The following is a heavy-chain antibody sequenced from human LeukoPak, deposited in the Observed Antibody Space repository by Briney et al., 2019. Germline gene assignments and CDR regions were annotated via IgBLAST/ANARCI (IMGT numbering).Heavy chain of an antibody. CDR1: GYTFTSYG. CDR2: FSAYNGNT. V-gene: IGHV1-18*01. Sequence: GASVKVSCKASGYTFTSYGISWVRQAPGQGLEWMGWFSAYNGNTNYAQKLQGRVTMTTDTSTSTAYMELRSLRSDDTVVYYCARAEGGWYYYYYYMDVWGKGTTVTVSS. CDR3: ARAEGGWYYYYYYMDV. J-gene: IGHJ6*03. D-gene: IGHD6-19*01.